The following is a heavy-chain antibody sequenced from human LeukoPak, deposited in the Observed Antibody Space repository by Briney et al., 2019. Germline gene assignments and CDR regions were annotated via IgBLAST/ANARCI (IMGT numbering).Heavy chain of an antibody. Sequence: GASVKVSCKASGYTFTSYGISWVRQAPGQGLEWMGWISAYNGNTNYAQKLQGRVTITADESTSTAYMELSSLRSEDTAVYYCATYCGGDCYSAFDYWGQGTLVTVSS. V-gene: IGHV1-18*01. CDR3: ATYCGGDCYSAFDY. CDR1: GYTFTSYG. D-gene: IGHD2-21*02. CDR2: ISAYNGNT. J-gene: IGHJ4*02.